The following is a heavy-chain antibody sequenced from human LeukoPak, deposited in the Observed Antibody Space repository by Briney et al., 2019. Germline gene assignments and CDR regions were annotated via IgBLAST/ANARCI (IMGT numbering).Heavy chain of an antibody. CDR3: AREYYYESSDYYVVLSGAFDI. V-gene: IGHV1-2*02. CDR2: INPSSGGT. D-gene: IGHD3-22*01. Sequence: ASVKVSCKASGYTFTGYYMHWVRQAPGQGLEWMGWINPSSGGTNYAQKFQGRVTMTRDTSISTAYMELSSLRSDDTAVYYCAREYYYESSDYYVVLSGAFDIWGQGTMVTVSS. J-gene: IGHJ3*02. CDR1: GYTFTGYY.